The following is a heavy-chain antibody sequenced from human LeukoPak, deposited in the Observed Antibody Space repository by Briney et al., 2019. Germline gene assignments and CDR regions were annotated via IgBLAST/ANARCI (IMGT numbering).Heavy chain of an antibody. CDR1: GFTFTNFE. D-gene: IGHD2-2*01. V-gene: IGHV3-48*03. J-gene: IGHJ3*02. Sequence: PGGSLRLSCAASGFTFTNFEMNWVRQAPGKGLEWVSYISYSGSTTSYADSVKGRFTISRDNAKNSPYLQMNSLRAEDTAVYYCARDSSHIVVVPAASEDDIFDIWGRGTVVTVS. CDR2: ISYSGSTT. CDR3: ARDSSHIVVVPAASEDDIFDI.